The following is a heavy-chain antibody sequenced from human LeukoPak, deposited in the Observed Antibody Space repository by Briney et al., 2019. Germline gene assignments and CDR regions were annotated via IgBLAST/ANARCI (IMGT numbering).Heavy chain of an antibody. D-gene: IGHD3-10*01. CDR2: ISSSSSTI. Sequence: GGSLRLSCTVSGFTFSGFWMSWVRQAPGKGLEWVSYISSSSSTIYYADSVKGRFTISRDNAKNSLYLQMNSLRAEDTAVYYCASLYGSGPNWFDPWGQGTLVTVSS. CDR1: GFTFSGFW. V-gene: IGHV3-48*01. CDR3: ASLYGSGPNWFDP. J-gene: IGHJ5*02.